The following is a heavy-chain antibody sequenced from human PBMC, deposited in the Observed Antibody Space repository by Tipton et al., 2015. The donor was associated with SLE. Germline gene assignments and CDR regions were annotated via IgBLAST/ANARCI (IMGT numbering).Heavy chain of an antibody. Sequence: TLSLTCSVSGGSLSGHYWSWIRPTPGMRLEWIGYIYFSGCTNYNPSFSGRATISLDRSTDQVSLHLDAVTAADTAVYYCARHRNWDGRRAFDPWGQGTLVTVSS. CDR3: ARHRNWDGRRAFDP. J-gene: IGHJ5*02. V-gene: IGHV4-59*08. CDR1: GGSLSGHY. D-gene: IGHD1-14*01. CDR2: IYFSGCT.